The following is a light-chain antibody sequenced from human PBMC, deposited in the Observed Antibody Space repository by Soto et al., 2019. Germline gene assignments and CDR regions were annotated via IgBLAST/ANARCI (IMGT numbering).Light chain of an antibody. CDR1: QRISSY. CDR2: GAS. J-gene: IGKJ1*01. CDR3: QQSYSTT. Sequence: DIQMTQSPSSLSASVGDRVTITCRASQRISSYLNWYQQKPGKAPKLLIYGASNLQSWVPSRFSGSEPGTDFTLTISSLQPEDFATYYCQQSYSTTFGHGTKVEIK. V-gene: IGKV1-39*01.